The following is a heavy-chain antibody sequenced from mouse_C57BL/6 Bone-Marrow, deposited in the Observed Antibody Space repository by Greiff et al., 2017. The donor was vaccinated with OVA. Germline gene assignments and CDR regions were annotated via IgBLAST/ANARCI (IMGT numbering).Heavy chain of an antibody. D-gene: IGHD2-3*01. Sequence: DVQLQESGPGLVKPSQSLSLTCSVTGYSITSGYYWNWIRQFPGNKLEWMGYISYDGSNNYNPSLKNRISITRDTSKNQFFLKLNSVTTEDTATYYCARDHGYYPYYAMDYWGQGTSVTVSS. J-gene: IGHJ4*01. CDR1: GYSITSGYY. CDR2: ISYDGSN. V-gene: IGHV3-6*01. CDR3: ARDHGYYPYYAMDY.